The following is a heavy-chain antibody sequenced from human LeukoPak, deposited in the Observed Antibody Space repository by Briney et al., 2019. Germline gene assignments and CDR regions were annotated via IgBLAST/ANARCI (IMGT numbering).Heavy chain of an antibody. J-gene: IGHJ4*02. CDR1: GDSISNYY. CDR3: ARESVDYGDYPTFDY. Sequence: PSETLSLTCTVSGDSISNYYWSWIRQPPGKRLEWIGDIYYSGSSDYNPSLKTRVTMSVDTSKSQFSLNLNSVTTADTAVYYCARESVDYGDYPTFDYWGQGTLVTVSS. V-gene: IGHV4-59*01. D-gene: IGHD4-17*01. CDR2: IYYSGSS.